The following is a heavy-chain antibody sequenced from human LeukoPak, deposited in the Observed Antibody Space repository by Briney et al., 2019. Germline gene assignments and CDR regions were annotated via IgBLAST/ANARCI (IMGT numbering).Heavy chain of an antibody. CDR1: GYTFTDYY. Sequence: VSVKVSCKASGYTFTDYYMHWVRQAPGQGLEWMGWINPKSGGTNYAQKFQGRVTMTRDTSISTAYMELSRLRSDDTAVYYCARGYYYDSSGSTFDSWGQGTLVTVSS. D-gene: IGHD3-22*01. CDR2: INPKSGGT. CDR3: ARGYYYDSSGSTFDS. J-gene: IGHJ4*02. V-gene: IGHV1-2*02.